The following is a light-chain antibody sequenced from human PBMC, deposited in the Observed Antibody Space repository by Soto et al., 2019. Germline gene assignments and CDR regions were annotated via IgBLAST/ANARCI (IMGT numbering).Light chain of an antibody. CDR2: DAS. V-gene: IGKV1-5*01. CDR1: QSIRPW. CDR3: QQYNSYSAIT. Sequence: QSPSTLSASVGDRVTITCRASQSIRPWLAWYQQKPGKAPKLLIYDASTLESRVPSRFSGSGSGTEFTLTISSLQSDDFATYYCQQYNSYSAITFGGGTKVDIK. J-gene: IGKJ4*01.